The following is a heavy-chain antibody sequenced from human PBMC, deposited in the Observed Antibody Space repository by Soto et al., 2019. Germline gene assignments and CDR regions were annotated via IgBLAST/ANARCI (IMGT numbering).Heavy chain of an antibody. CDR1: GGSFSSYY. CDR2: INHSGST. V-gene: IGHV4-34*01. J-gene: IGHJ6*02. CDR3: ARGFRIAAAGRYYYYGMDV. Sequence: SETLSLTCAVYGGSFSSYYWSWIRQPPGKGLEWIGEINHSGSTNYNPSLKSRVTISVDTSKNQFSLKLSSVTAADTAVYYCARGFRIAAAGRYYYYGMDVWGQGTTVTVSS. D-gene: IGHD6-13*01.